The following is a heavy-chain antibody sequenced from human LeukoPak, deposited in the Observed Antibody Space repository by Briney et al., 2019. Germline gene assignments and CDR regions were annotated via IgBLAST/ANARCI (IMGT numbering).Heavy chain of an antibody. CDR2: IIPIFGTA. CDR3: ARARLYYDSSGYGYYYGMDV. Sequence: SVEVSCKASGGTFRSYAISWVRQAPGQGLEWMGGIIPIFGTANYAQKFQGRVTITADESTSTAYMELSSLRSEDTAVYYCARARLYYDSSGYGYYYGMDVWGQGTTVTVSS. V-gene: IGHV1-69*13. CDR1: GGTFRSYA. J-gene: IGHJ6*02. D-gene: IGHD3-22*01.